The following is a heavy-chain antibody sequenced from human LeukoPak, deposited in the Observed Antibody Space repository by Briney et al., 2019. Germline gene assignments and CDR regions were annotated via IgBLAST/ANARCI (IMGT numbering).Heavy chain of an antibody. D-gene: IGHD3/OR15-3a*01. CDR3: AKEPAVKSQLMRTGYYFDY. CDR2: ISWNSGSI. V-gene: IGHV3-9*01. CDR1: GFTFDDYA. Sequence: GGSLRLSCAASGFTFDDYAMHWVRQAPGKGLEWVSGISWNSGSIGYADSVKGRFTISRDNAKNSLYLQMNSLRAEDTALYYCAKEPAVKSQLMRTGYYFDYWGQGTLVTVSS. J-gene: IGHJ4*02.